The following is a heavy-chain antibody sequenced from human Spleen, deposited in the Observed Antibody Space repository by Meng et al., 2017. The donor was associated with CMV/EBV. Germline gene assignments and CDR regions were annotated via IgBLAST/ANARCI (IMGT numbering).Heavy chain of an antibody. Sequence: GGSLRLSCAASGFTVSSNYMSWVRQNPGRGLEWVAVIHSGVNPYYAESVRGRFTCSRDNSKNTLYLQMNRLRAEDTGMYFCARDSKQFLPLIWGQGTLVTVSS. V-gene: IGHV3-53*01. CDR2: IHSGVNP. CDR1: GFTVSSNY. D-gene: IGHD6-19*01. CDR3: ARDSKQFLPLI. J-gene: IGHJ4*02.